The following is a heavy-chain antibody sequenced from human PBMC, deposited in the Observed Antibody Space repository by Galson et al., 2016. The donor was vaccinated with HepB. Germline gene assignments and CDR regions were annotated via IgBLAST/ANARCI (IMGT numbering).Heavy chain of an antibody. J-gene: IGHJ6*02. CDR1: GFPFSSYG. Sequence: SLRLSCAASGFPFSSYGMHWVRQAPGKGLEWVGFIRYDGSNNFYEDSVKGRFTISRDNAKNTLYLQMNSLRAEDTSVYYCERDVRPRQPLFYGMDVWGQGTTVTVSS. CDR3: ERDVRPRQPLFYGMDV. V-gene: IGHV3-33*01. CDR2: IRYDGSNN. D-gene: IGHD1-1*01.